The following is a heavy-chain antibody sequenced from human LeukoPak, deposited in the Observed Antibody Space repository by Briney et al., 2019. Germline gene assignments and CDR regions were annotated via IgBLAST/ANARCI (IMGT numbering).Heavy chain of an antibody. CDR1: GFTFSDYY. CDR3: ARVRGSYSRGTYYFDY. V-gene: IGHV3-11*01. CDR2: ISSSGSTI. J-gene: IGHJ4*02. Sequence: GGSLRLSCAASGFTFSDYYMSWIRQAPGKGLEWVSYISSSGSTIYYADSVKGRFTISRDNAKNSLYLQMNSLRAEDTAVYYCARVRGSYSRGTYYFDYWGQGTLVTVSS. D-gene: IGHD1-26*01.